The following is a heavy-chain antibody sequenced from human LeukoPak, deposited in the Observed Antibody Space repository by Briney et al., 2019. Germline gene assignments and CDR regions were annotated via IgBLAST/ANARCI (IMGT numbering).Heavy chain of an antibody. Sequence: GGSLRLSCAASGFTVSNNYISWVRQAPGKGLEWVSVIYGGGSTSYADSVKGRFTISRDNFKNILYLQMNSLRADDTAVYYCARDRSDGNYYMVVWGKGTTVTVSS. V-gene: IGHV3-53*01. J-gene: IGHJ6*03. CDR2: IYGGGST. CDR3: ARDRSDGNYYMVV. D-gene: IGHD5-24*01. CDR1: GFTVSNNY.